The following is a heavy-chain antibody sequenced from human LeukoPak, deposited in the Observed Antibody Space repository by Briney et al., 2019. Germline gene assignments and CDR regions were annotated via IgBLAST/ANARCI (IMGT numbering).Heavy chain of an antibody. CDR2: ISGSGGRT. Sequence: GGSLRLSCAVSGITLSNYGMSWVRQAPGKGLEWVAGISGSGGRTNYADSVKGRFTISRDNAKNSLYLQMNSLRAEDTAVYYCASQLLLADSYGKKYYFDYWGQGTLVTVSS. J-gene: IGHJ4*02. D-gene: IGHD5-18*01. V-gene: IGHV3-23*01. CDR3: ASQLLLADSYGKKYYFDY. CDR1: GITLSNYG.